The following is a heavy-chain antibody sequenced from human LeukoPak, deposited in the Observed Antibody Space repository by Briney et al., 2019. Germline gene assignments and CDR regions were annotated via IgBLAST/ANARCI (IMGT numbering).Heavy chain of an antibody. CDR1: GFTFSSFG. V-gene: IGHV3-48*02. CDR2: ISDSSSLT. CDR3: AKVMRGGYGMDV. D-gene: IGHD3-10*01. J-gene: IGHJ6*02. Sequence: SGGSLRLSCAASGFTFSSFGMNWVRQAPGKGLEWVSYISDSSSLTYYADSVKGRFTISRDNAKNSLSLQLNSLRDEDTAVYFCAKVMRGGYGMDVWGQGTTVTVSS.